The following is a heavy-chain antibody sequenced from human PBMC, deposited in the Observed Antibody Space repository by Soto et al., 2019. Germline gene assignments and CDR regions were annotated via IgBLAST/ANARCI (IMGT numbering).Heavy chain of an antibody. Sequence: EVQLVESGGGVVRPGGSLRLSCAASGFTFDDYGMSWVRQAPGKGLEWVSGINWNGGSTGYADSVKGRFTISRDNAKNALYLQMNMLRAEDPALYCCARDGVGTGYSSDWGQGTLVTVSS. CDR3: ARDGVGTGYSSD. CDR1: GFTFDDYG. CDR2: INWNGGST. V-gene: IGHV3-20*04. J-gene: IGHJ4*02. D-gene: IGHD6-25*01.